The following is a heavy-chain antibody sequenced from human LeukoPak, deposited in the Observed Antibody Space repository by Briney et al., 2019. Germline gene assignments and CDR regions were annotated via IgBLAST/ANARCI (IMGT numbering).Heavy chain of an antibody. D-gene: IGHD3-22*01. V-gene: IGHV3-23*01. CDR3: ATDYNTGGYYSFFDY. CDR1: GFTFSNYA. J-gene: IGHJ4*02. CDR2: ISGSGDNT. Sequence: GGSLRLSCAASGFTFSNYAMSWVRQAPGKGLNWVSLISGSGDNTHYADSVKGRFTISRDNSKNTLYLQMNSPRAEDTALYYCATDYNTGGYYSFFDYWGQGTLVTVSS.